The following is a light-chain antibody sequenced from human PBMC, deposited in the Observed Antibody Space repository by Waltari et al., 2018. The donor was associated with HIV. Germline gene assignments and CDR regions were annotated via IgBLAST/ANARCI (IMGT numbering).Light chain of an antibody. J-gene: IGLJ3*02. V-gene: IGLV2-14*03. CDR2: DVS. Sequence: QSALTQPASVSGSPGQSITISCTGTSSDVGGYHYVSWYHQHPGKAPKLMIYDVSNRPSGVSNRFSGSKSGNTASLTISGLQAEDEADYYCSSYTSSSTFWVFGGGTKLTVL. CDR1: SSDVGGYHY. CDR3: SSYTSSSTFWV.